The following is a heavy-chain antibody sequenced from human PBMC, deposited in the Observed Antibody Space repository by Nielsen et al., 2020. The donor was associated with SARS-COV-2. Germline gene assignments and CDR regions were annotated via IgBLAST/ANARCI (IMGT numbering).Heavy chain of an antibody. CDR1: GFTFSSYA. Sequence: GESLKISCAASGFTFSSYAMSWVRQAPGKGLEWVSAISGSGGSTYYADSVKGRFTISRDNSKNTLYLQMNSLRAEDTAVYYCAKDQTVGGYSPKVGYYYYYMDVWGKGTTVTVSS. CDR2: ISGSGGST. J-gene: IGHJ6*03. CDR3: AKDQTVGGYSPKVGYYYYYMDV. D-gene: IGHD5-18*01. V-gene: IGHV3-23*01.